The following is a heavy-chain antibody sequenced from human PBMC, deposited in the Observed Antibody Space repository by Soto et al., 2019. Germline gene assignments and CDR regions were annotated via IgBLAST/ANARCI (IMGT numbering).Heavy chain of an antibody. CDR1: GYTFTGYY. CDR3: ARGTAVAVRRLVVDDAFDI. D-gene: IGHD6-19*01. CDR2: INPNSGGT. J-gene: IGHJ3*02. Sequence: ASVKVSCKASGYTFTGYYMHWVRQAPGQGLEWMGWINPNSGGTNYAQKFQGWVTMTRDTSISTAYMELSRLRSDDTAVYYCARGTAVAVRRLVVDDAFDIWGQGTMVTVSS. V-gene: IGHV1-2*04.